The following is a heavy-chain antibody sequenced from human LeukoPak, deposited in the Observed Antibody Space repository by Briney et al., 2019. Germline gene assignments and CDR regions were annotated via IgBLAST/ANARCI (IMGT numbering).Heavy chain of an antibody. Sequence: SETLSLTCTVSGDSISSSSYYWGWIRQPPGKGLEWIGTIYYSGSTYYNPSLKSRVTISVDPSKNQFSLKVTSVTAADTAVYYCARAQSGGSCNLFWGQGTLVTVSS. D-gene: IGHD2-15*01. CDR1: GDSISSSSYY. CDR3: ARAQSGGSCNLF. CDR2: IYYSGST. J-gene: IGHJ4*02. V-gene: IGHV4-39*01.